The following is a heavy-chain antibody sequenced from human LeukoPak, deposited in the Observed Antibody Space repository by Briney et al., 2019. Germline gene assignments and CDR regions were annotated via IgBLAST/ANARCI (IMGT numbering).Heavy chain of an antibody. J-gene: IGHJ3*02. Sequence: ASVKVSCKASGYTFTSYYMHWVRQAPGQGLEWMGIINPSDGSTSYAQKFQGRVTMTRDTSTSTVYMELSSLRSEDTAVYYCAREGERLNAFDIWGQGTMVTVSS. D-gene: IGHD1-1*01. CDR2: INPSDGST. CDR3: AREGERLNAFDI. V-gene: IGHV1-46*01. CDR1: GYTFTSYY.